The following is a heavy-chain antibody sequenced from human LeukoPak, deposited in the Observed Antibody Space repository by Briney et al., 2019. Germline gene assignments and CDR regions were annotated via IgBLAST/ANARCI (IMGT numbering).Heavy chain of an antibody. CDR2: INPNSGGT. D-gene: IGHD3-22*01. J-gene: IGHJ4*02. V-gene: IGHV1-2*02. Sequence: ASVKVSCKASGYTFSGYYIFWVRRAPGQGLEWMGWINPNSGGTNYAPEFQGRLTMTRDTSITTAYMELSTLRSDDTAVYYCARDGDYDSSGYPIDYWGQGTLVTVSS. CDR1: GYTFSGYY. CDR3: ARDGDYDSSGYPIDY.